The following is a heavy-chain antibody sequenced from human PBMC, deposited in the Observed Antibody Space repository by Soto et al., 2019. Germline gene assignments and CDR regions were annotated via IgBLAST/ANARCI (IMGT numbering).Heavy chain of an antibody. CDR1: GFTFTDAW. Sequence: GGSLRLSCAASGFTFTDAWINWVRQAPGKGLEWVGRIKSKTAGGTTDFAEPVKGRFVISRDDSYSMVNLQMNSLKTEDTAFYYFTTDSYSSPTVVRFDYWGHGPLVTVSS. V-gene: IGHV3-15*07. J-gene: IGHJ4*01. D-gene: IGHD1-26*01. CDR3: TTDSYSSPTVVRFDY. CDR2: IKSKTAGGTT.